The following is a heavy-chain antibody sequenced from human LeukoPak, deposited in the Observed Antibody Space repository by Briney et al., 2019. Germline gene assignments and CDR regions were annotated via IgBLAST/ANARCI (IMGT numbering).Heavy chain of an antibody. J-gene: IGHJ5*02. D-gene: IGHD3-22*01. Sequence: ASVKVSCKASGYTFTGYYMHWVRQAPGQGLEWMGWINPNSGGTNYAQKFQGRVTMTRDTSISTAYMELSRLRSDDTAVYYCARDLGYYYDSSGYSGNWFDPWGQGTLVTVSS. V-gene: IGHV1-2*02. CDR1: GYTFTGYY. CDR2: INPNSGGT. CDR3: ARDLGYYYDSSGYSGNWFDP.